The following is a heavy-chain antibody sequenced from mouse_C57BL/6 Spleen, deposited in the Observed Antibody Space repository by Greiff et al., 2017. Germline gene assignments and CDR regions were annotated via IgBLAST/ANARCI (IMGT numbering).Heavy chain of an antibody. CDR2: INPNNGGT. V-gene: IGHV1-22*01. J-gene: IGHJ4*01. Sequence: EVQLQESGPELVKPGASVKMSCKASGYTFTDYNMHWVKQSHGKSLEWIGYINPNNGGTSYNQKFKGKATLTVNKSSSTAYMELRSLTSEDSAVYYCARGVITTVDAMDYWGQGTSVTVSS. CDR1: GYTFTDYN. CDR3: ARGVITTVDAMDY. D-gene: IGHD1-1*01.